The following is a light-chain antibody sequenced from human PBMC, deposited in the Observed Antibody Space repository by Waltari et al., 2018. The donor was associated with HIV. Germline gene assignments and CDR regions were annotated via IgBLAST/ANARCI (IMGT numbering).Light chain of an antibody. CDR1: QSISSN. J-gene: IGKJ5*01. CDR3: QQYNKWPPIT. CDR2: SAS. Sequence: EIVMTQSPATLSVSPGERATLSCRTSQSISSNLAWYQQKPGQAPSLLIYSASTRATGIPARFSGSGSGTEFTLTISSLQSEDFALYYCQQYNKWPPITFGQGTRLEIK. V-gene: IGKV3-15*01.